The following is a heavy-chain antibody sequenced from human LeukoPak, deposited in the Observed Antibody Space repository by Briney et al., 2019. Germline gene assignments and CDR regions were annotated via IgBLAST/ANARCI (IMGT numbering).Heavy chain of an antibody. CDR2: IKQDGSEK. V-gene: IGHV3-7*01. Sequence: PGGSLRLSCAASGFTFSRYWMSWVRQAPGKGLEWVANIKQDGSEKYYVDSVKGRFTISRDNAKNSLYPQMNSLRAEDTAVYYCARDGWSPDYWGQGTLVTVSS. CDR3: ARDGWSPDY. J-gene: IGHJ4*02. CDR1: GFTFSRYW.